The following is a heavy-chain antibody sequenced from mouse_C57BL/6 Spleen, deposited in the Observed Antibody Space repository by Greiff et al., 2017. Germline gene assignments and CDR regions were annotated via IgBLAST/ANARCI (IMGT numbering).Heavy chain of an antibody. CDR2: FYPGSGSI. J-gene: IGHJ3*01. D-gene: IGHD1-1*01. V-gene: IGHV1-62-2*01. Sequence: VQLQQSGAELVKPGASVKLSCKASGYTFTEYTIHWVKQRSGQGLEWIGWFYPGSGSIKYNEKFKDKATLTADKSSSTVYMELSRLASEDSAGYFCARHEGEAYYYGSSPWFAYWGQGTLVTVSA. CDR1: GYTFTEYT. CDR3: ARHEGEAYYYGSSPWFAY.